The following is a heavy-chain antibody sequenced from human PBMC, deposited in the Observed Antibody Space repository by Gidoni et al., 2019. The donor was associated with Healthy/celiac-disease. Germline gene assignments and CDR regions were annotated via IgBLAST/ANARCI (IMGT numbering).Heavy chain of an antibody. D-gene: IGHD6-13*01. J-gene: IGHJ4*02. CDR2: INHSGST. CDR1: GGSFSGYY. V-gene: IGHV4-34*01. Sequence: QVQLQQWGAGLFKPSEPLSLTCAVYGGSFSGYYWSWIRQPPGTGLEWIGEINHSGSTNYNPSLKSRVTISVDTSKNQFSLKLSSVTAADTAVYYCARGRPRLAAAGTRDYWGQGTLVTVSS. CDR3: ARGRPRLAAAGTRDY.